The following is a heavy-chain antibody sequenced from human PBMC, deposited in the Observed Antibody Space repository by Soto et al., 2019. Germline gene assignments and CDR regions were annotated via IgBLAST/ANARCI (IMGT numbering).Heavy chain of an antibody. J-gene: IGHJ4*02. Sequence: QVQLVQSGAEVKKPGASVKVSCKASGYTFTSYGISWVRQAPGQGLEWMGWISAYNGNTSYAPKLQGRLTIPTDTSTSSADMELRSLRSDDTAGYYCVVVAQPCDFDYGGRGALVTVSS. CDR2: ISAYNGNT. D-gene: IGHD3-10*01. CDR3: VVVAQPCDFDY. CDR1: GYTFTSYG. V-gene: IGHV1-18*01.